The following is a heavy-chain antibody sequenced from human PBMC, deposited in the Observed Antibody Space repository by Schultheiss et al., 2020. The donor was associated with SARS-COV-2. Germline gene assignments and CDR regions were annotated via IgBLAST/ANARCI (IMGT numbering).Heavy chain of an antibody. D-gene: IGHD4-17*01. V-gene: IGHV4-31*03. CDR2: IYYSGST. CDR3: ARRARETTVTYWYFDL. Sequence: SQTLSLTCTVSGGSISSGGYYWSWIRQHPGKGLEWIGYIYYSGSTYYNPSLKSRVTISVDTSKNQFSLKLSSVTAADTAVYYCARRARETTVTYWYFDLWGRGTLVTVSS. J-gene: IGHJ2*01. CDR1: GGSISSGGYY.